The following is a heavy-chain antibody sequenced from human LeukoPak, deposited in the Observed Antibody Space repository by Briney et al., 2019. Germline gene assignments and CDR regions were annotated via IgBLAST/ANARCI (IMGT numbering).Heavy chain of an antibody. CDR1: GLTLKRYA. J-gene: IGHJ4*02. Sequence: GGSLTLLCAPSGLTLKRYAMRWVRQAPGKGLEWVSAISGRGGRIFYAVSVKGRFPISRHNSKNTVYLQMNTLSCDDRALYYLAKKAKCPYFFDYWGQGTLVTVSS. CDR2: ISGRGGRI. V-gene: IGHV3-23*01. CDR3: AKKAKCPYFFDY.